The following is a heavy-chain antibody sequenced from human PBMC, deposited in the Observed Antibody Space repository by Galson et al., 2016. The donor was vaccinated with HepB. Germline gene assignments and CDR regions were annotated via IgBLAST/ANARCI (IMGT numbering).Heavy chain of an antibody. J-gene: IGHJ6*02. D-gene: IGHD3-3*01. V-gene: IGHV1-46*01. CDR2: INPSGGST. CDR3: ARGSNFWSGYSSRGGNMDV. CDR1: GYTFTSYY. Sequence: SVKVSCKASGYTFTSYYMYWVRQAPGQGLEWMGTINPSGGSTSYAQKFQGRVTMTRDTSTSTVYMELSSLRSEDTAVSYCARGSNFWSGYSSRGGNMDVWGQGTTVTVSS.